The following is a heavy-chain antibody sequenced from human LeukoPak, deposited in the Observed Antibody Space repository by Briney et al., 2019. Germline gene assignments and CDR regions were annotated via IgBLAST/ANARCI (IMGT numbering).Heavy chain of an antibody. CDR2: IYASGST. CDR3: ARTYSSSSHFDY. D-gene: IGHD6-6*01. J-gene: IGHJ4*02. Sequence: SETLSLTCTVSGGSISSYYWSWIRQPPGKGLEWIGHIYASGSTNYNPSLKSRVTISVDTSKNQFSLKVSSVTAADTAVYYCARTYSSSSHFDYWGQGTLVTVSS. CDR1: GGSISSYY. V-gene: IGHV4-4*09.